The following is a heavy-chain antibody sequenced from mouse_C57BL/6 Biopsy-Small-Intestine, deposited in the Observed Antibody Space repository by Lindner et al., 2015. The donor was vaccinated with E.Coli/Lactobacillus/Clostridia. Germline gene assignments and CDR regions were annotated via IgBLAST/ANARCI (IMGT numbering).Heavy chain of an antibody. V-gene: IGHV5-6*01. Sequence: VQLQESGGDLVKPGGSLKLSCAASGFTFSSYGMSWVRQTPDKRLEWVATISSGGSYTYYPDRVKGRFTISRDNAKNTLYLQMSSLKSEDTAMYFCARGDDGYYLFAYWGQGTLVTVSA. CDR2: ISSGGSYT. CDR1: GFTFSSYG. D-gene: IGHD2-3*01. J-gene: IGHJ3*01. CDR3: ARGDDGYYLFAY.